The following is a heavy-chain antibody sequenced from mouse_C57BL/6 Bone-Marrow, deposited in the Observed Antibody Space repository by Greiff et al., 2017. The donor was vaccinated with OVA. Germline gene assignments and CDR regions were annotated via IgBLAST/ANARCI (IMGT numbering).Heavy chain of an antibody. Sequence: QVQLKESGPGLVQPSQSLSITCTVSGFSLTSYGVHWVRQSPGKGLEWLGVIWRGGSTDYNAAFMSRLSITKDNSKSQVFFKMNSLQADDTAIYYCAKNSHYGSSYAWFAYWGQGTLVTVSA. CDR1: GFSLTSYG. CDR3: AKNSHYGSSYAWFAY. D-gene: IGHD1-1*01. V-gene: IGHV2-5*01. CDR2: IWRGGST. J-gene: IGHJ3*01.